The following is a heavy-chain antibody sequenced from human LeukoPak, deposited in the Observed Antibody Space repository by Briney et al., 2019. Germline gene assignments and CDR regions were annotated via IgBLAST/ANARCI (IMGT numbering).Heavy chain of an antibody. V-gene: IGHV6-1*01. CDR3: ARVRVIAAAYERFGFSENWFDP. CDR1: GDSVSSNSAA. CDR2: TYYRSKWYN. J-gene: IGHJ5*02. Sequence: SQTLSLTCAISGDSVSSNSAAWNWIRQSPSRGLEWLGRTYYRSKWYNDYAVSVKSRITINPDTSKNQFSLQLNSVTPEDTAVYYCARVRVIAAAYERFGFSENWFDPWGQGTLVTVSS. D-gene: IGHD6-13*01.